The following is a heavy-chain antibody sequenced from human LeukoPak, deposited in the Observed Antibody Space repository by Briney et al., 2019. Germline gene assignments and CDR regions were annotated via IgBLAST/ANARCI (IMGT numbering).Heavy chain of an antibody. J-gene: IGHJ4*02. CDR2: IRSKANSYAT. CDR3: IAYYNESSGYCH. Sequence: PGGSLRLSCAASGFTFSGSTMHWVRQASGKGLEWVGRIRSKANSYATAYAASVKGRFTISRDDSKNTAYLQMNSLKSEDSAMYYCIAYYNESSGYCHWGQGTLVTVSS. CDR1: GFTFSGST. V-gene: IGHV3-73*01. D-gene: IGHD3-22*01.